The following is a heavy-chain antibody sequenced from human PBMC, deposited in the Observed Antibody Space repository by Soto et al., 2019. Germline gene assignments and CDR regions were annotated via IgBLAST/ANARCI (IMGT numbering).Heavy chain of an antibody. CDR3: ALGGEGYNSGAVY. CDR1: GGGNLRGYR. D-gene: IGHD1-1*01. J-gene: IGHJ4*02. CDR2: RIPKLGSA. V-gene: IGHV1-69*01. Sequence: QVQLVQSGAEVKEPGSSVKVSCTASGGGNLRGYRTTWVLRAPGQGLEWMGGRIPKLGSANYAQKFQGRVMITAAESTNSVYLEPRRLRPAATAVEYCALGGEGYNSGAVYWGQGTPVTVS.